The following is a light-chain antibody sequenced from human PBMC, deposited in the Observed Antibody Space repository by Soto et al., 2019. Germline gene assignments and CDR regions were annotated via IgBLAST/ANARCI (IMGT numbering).Light chain of an antibody. CDR2: DAS. J-gene: IGKJ5*01. CDR1: QNINNY. Sequence: DMHMTQSPSSLSASIGDRVTITCQASQNINNYLNWYQQKPGRAPKLLTYDASNLEAGVPSRFRGSGSGTDFTFTISRLQPEDIATYYCQQYENLPTFGQGTRLEI. CDR3: QQYENLPT. V-gene: IGKV1-33*01.